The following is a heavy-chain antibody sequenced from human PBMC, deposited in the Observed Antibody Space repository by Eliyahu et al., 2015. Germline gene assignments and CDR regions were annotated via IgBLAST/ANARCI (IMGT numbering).Heavy chain of an antibody. V-gene: IGHV3-21*01. CDR1: GXTXSSYS. J-gene: IGHJ4*02. Sequence: EVQLVESGGGLVKPGGSLRLXXAASGXTXSSYSMNWXXQAPGKGLEWVSSISSSSSYIYYADSVKGRFTISRDNAKNSLYLQMNSLRAEDTAVYYCARDLLSYYGSGSYGWGQGTLVTVSS. CDR3: ARDLLSYYGSGSYG. D-gene: IGHD3-10*01. CDR2: ISSSSSYI.